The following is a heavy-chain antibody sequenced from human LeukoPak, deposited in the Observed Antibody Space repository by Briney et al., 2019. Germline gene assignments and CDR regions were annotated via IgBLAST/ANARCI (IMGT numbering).Heavy chain of an antibody. CDR3: ARDHYYSSGTYQDY. CDR1: GFTFSDYA. Sequence: AGTSLRLSCAASGFTFSDYAMHWVRQAPGKGLEGVAVISKEGNNKYYVDSVKGRFTISRDNSKNTLYLQMDSLRAEDTAVFYCARDHYYSSGTYQDYWGQGTLVTVSS. V-gene: IGHV3-30*03. CDR2: ISKEGNNK. J-gene: IGHJ4*02. D-gene: IGHD3-10*01.